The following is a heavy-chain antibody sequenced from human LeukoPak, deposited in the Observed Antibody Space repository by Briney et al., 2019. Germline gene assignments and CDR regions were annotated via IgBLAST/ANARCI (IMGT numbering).Heavy chain of an antibody. Sequence: GGSLRLSCAVSGFPFSFFEINWVRQAPGKGLEWVSIIASSGRTRYYADSVKGRFSISRDNAKNSLYLQMNTLRVEDTGVYYCALLAVASDFDYWGQGALVTVSS. V-gene: IGHV3-48*03. CDR3: ALLAVASDFDY. CDR2: IASSGRTR. J-gene: IGHJ4*02. CDR1: GFPFSFFE. D-gene: IGHD6-19*01.